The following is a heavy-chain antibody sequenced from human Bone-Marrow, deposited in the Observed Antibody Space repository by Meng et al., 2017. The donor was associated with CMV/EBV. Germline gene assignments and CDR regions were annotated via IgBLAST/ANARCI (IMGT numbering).Heavy chain of an antibody. J-gene: IGHJ4*02. CDR1: GFTFSSYS. CDR2: ISYDGSNK. Sequence: GESLKISCAASGFTFSSYSMHWVRQAPGKGLEWVAVISYDGSNKYYADFVKGRFTISRDNSKNTLDLQMNRLRAEDTAVYYCARGDYYDSSGYYRTLDYWGQGTLVTVSS. CDR3: ARGDYYDSSGYYRTLDY. V-gene: IGHV3-30*03. D-gene: IGHD3-22*01.